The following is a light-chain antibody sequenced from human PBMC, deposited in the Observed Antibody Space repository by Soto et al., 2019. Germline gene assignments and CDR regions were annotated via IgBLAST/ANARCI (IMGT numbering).Light chain of an antibody. CDR3: SSYTTSNTRQIV. J-gene: IGLJ1*01. CDR1: SSDVDGYNY. V-gene: IGLV2-14*01. Sequence: LTQPASVSGSPGQSITISCTGTSSDVDGYNYVSWYQQHPGKAPKFMIYDVSNRPSGVSNRFSGSKSGNTASLTISGLQAEDEADYYCSSYTTSNTRQIVFGTGTKVTVL. CDR2: DVS.